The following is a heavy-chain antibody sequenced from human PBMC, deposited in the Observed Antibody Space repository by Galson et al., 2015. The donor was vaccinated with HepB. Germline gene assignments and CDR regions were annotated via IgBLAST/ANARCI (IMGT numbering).Heavy chain of an antibody. D-gene: IGHD4-17*01. CDR1: GFIFSSSA. V-gene: IGHV3-23*01. J-gene: IGHJ3*02. Sequence: SLRLSCAASGFIFSSSAMSWVRQAPGKGLEWVSGIGGSGITTYYADSVKGRFTISRDNSRNTLYLQMNSLRAEDTAVYYCARPKWATVIAFDIWGQGTMATVFS. CDR2: IGGSGITT. CDR3: ARPKWATVIAFDI.